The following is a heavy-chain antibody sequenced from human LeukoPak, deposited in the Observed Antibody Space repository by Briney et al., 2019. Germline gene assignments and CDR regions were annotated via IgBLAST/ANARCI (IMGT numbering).Heavy chain of an antibody. D-gene: IGHD3-16*01. V-gene: IGHV3-23*01. J-gene: IGHJ4*02. CDR3: AKDYAVGSIDY. CDR1: GFTFSSYG. CDR2: ISGSGGSR. Sequence: GGSLRLSCAASGFTFSSYGMSWVRQAPGKGLEWVSAISGSGGSRDYADSVKGRLTISRDNSKNTLYLQMNSLRAEDTALYYCAKDYAVGSIDYWGQGTLVTVSS.